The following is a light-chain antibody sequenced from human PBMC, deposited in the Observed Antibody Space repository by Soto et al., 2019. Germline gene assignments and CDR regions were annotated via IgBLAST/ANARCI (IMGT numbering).Light chain of an antibody. Sequence: QSALTQPASVSGSPGQSITISCTGTSSDVGGYNYVSWYQQHPGKAPKLMIYEVSNRPSGVSNPFSGSKSGNTASLTISGLQAEDESDYYCSSYTSSSTLGVFGGGTKLTVL. V-gene: IGLV2-14*01. CDR3: SSYTSSSTLGV. CDR1: SSDVGGYNY. J-gene: IGLJ2*01. CDR2: EVS.